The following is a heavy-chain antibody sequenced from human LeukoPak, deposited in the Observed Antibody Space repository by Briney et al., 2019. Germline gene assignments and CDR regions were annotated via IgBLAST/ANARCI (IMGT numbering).Heavy chain of an antibody. CDR3: ARDKSLWSGFLS. V-gene: IGHV4-59*01. CDR1: GGSISSYY. D-gene: IGHD3-3*01. J-gene: IGHJ5*02. CDR2: IYYSGST. Sequence: SETLSLTRTVSGGSISSYYWSWIRQPPGKGLEWIGYIYYSGSTNYNPSLKSRVTISVDTSKNQFSLKLSSVTAADTAVYYCARDKSLWSGFLSWGQGTLVTVSS.